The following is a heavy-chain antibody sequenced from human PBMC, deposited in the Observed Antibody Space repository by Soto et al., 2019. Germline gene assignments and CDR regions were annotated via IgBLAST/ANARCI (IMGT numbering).Heavy chain of an antibody. V-gene: IGHV4-39*01. D-gene: IGHD3-22*01. Sequence: QLQLQESGPGLVKPSETLSLTCTFSVASITGISYYWGWTGQPPGKGWEWFGSINYSGSTYNTPSLKSRVTISVDTSKNQFSLKLSSVTAADTAVYYCARRLYYDSSGFEGGGMDVWGQGTTVTVSS. CDR3: ARRLYYDSSGFEGGGMDV. CDR1: VASITGISYY. CDR2: INYSGST. J-gene: IGHJ6*02.